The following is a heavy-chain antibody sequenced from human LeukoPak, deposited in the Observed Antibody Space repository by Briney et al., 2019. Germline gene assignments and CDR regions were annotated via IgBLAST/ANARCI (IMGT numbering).Heavy chain of an antibody. Sequence: GGSLRLSCAASGFTFSSYAMHWVRQAPGKGLEWVAVISYDGSNKYYADSVKGRFTISRDNSKNTLYLQMNSLRSEDTAVYYCARGPLNTRRGYSYGYGDYYYYYMDVWGKGTTVTVSS. CDR1: GFTFSSYA. J-gene: IGHJ6*03. CDR3: ARGPLNTRRGYSYGYGDYYYYYMDV. CDR2: ISYDGSNK. V-gene: IGHV3-30*01. D-gene: IGHD5-18*01.